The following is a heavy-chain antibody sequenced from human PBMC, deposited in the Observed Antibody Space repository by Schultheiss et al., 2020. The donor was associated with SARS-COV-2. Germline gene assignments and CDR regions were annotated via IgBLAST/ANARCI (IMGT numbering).Heavy chain of an antibody. V-gene: IGHV4-34*01. CDR1: GGSFSGYY. CDR3: ARGDGLGFDY. Sequence: SETLSLTCAVYGGSFSGYYWSWIRQPPGKGLEWIGEINHSGSTNYNPSLKSRVTISVDTSKNQFSLKLSSVTAADTAVYYCARGDGLGFDYWGQGTLVTVPQ. CDR2: INHSGST. J-gene: IGHJ4*02. D-gene: IGHD3/OR15-3a*01.